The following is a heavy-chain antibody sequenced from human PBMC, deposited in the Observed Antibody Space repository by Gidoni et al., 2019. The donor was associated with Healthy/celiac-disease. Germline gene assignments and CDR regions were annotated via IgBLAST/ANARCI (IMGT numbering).Heavy chain of an antibody. V-gene: IGHV3-64D*08. CDR1: GFTFSSYA. CDR2: ISSNGGST. J-gene: IGHJ4*02. D-gene: IGHD5-18*01. Sequence: EVQLVESGGGLVQPGGSLRLSCSASGFTFSSYAMHWVRQAPGKGLEYGSAISSNGGSTYYADSVKGRFTISRDNSKNTLYLQMSSLRAEDTAVYYCVKTGGYSYALALQMGPNFDYWGQGTLVTVSS. CDR3: VKTGGYSYALALQMGPNFDY.